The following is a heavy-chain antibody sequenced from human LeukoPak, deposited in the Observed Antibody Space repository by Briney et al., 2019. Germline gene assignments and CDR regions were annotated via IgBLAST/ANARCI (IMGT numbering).Heavy chain of an antibody. CDR3: ARRGSGWYIHY. CDR1: GYSISSGYY. V-gene: IGHV4-38-2*02. D-gene: IGHD6-19*01. CDR2: IYHSGST. Sequence: SETLSLTCTVSGYSISSGYYWGWIRQPPGKGLEWIGSIYHSGSTYYNPSLKSRVTISVDTSKNQFSLKLSSVTAADTAVYYCARRGSGWYIHYWGQGTLVTVSS. J-gene: IGHJ4*02.